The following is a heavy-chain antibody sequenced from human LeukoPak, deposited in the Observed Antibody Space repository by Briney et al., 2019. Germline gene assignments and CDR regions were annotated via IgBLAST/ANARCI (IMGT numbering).Heavy chain of an antibody. CDR3: ARGPYSYDSSGAFVI. D-gene: IGHD3-22*01. V-gene: IGHV4-61*02. Sequence: KPSETLSLTCTVSGDSISSGDYYWSWIRQPAGKGLEWIGRISSSGSTNYNPSLKSRVTISVDTSKNQFSLKLSSVTAADTAVYFCARGPYSYDSSGAFVIWGQGTMVTVSS. J-gene: IGHJ3*02. CDR1: GDSISSGDYY. CDR2: ISSSGST.